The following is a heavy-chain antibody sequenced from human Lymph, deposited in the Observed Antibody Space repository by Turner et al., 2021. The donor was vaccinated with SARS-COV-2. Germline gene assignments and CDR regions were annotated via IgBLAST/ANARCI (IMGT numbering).Heavy chain of an antibody. CDR2: ISYDGSNK. CDR1: GFTFSSYA. Sequence: QVQMVESGGGVVQPGRSLRLSCAASGFTFSSYAMHWVHQAPGKGLEWWELISYDGSNKYYADSVKGRFTISRDNSKNALYLQMNSLRAEDTALYYCARDAGSLFDYWGQGTLVTVSS. D-gene: IGHD6-13*01. V-gene: IGHV3-30-3*01. J-gene: IGHJ4*02. CDR3: ARDAGSLFDY.